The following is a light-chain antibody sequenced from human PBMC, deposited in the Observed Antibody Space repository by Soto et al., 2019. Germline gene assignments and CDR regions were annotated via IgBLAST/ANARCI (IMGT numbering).Light chain of an antibody. CDR2: DVT. Sequence: QSVLAQPASVSVSPGQSITISCTGTSSDIGRYNLVSWYQQYPGKAPKLVIYDVTKRPSGVSDRFSASKSGNTASLTISGLQAEDEADYYCCSHAGRGSVLFGGGTKVTVL. J-gene: IGLJ2*01. CDR1: SSDIGRYNL. V-gene: IGLV2-23*02. CDR3: CSHAGRGSVL.